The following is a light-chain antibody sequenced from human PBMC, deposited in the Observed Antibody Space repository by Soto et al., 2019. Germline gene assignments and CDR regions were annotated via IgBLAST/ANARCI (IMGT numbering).Light chain of an antibody. CDR2: KAS. CDR1: QSVSTW. J-gene: IGKJ1*01. Sequence: DVQMTQSPSTLSASVGDRVTITCRASQSVSTWVAWYQQKPGQAPKLLIYKASSLENGVSSRFSGSGSGTEFTLTISSLQPDDLATYYCQQFNSYLWTFGQGTKVEIK. CDR3: QQFNSYLWT. V-gene: IGKV1-5*03.